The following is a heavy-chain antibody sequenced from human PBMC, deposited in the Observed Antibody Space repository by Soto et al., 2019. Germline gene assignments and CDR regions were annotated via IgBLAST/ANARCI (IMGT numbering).Heavy chain of an antibody. V-gene: IGHV3-20*01. CDR3: ARGSYGSGSLYYYYYYYMDV. Sequence: EVQLVESGGGVVRPGGSLRLSCAASGFTFDDYGMSWVRQAPGKGLEWVSGINWNGGSTGYADSVKGRFTISRDNAKNSLYLQMNSLRAEDTALYHCARGSYGSGSLYYYYYYYMDVWGKGTTVTVSS. D-gene: IGHD3-10*01. CDR1: GFTFDDYG. J-gene: IGHJ6*03. CDR2: INWNGGST.